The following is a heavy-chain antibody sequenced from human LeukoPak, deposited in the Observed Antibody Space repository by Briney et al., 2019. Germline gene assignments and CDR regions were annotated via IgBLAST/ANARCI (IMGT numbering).Heavy chain of an antibody. V-gene: IGHV6-1*01. J-gene: IGHJ4*02. CDR1: GDSVSSNSVT. CDR3: AREAGYDYVWGSYNPSGFDY. D-gene: IGHD3-16*01. CDR2: TYYRSTWYN. Sequence: SQTLSLTCAISGDSVSSNSVTWNWIRQSPSRGLEWLGRTYYRSTWYNDYAVSVRGRITVNPDTSKNQFSLKLSSVTAADTAVYYYAREAGYDYVWGSYNPSGFDYWGQGTLVTVSS.